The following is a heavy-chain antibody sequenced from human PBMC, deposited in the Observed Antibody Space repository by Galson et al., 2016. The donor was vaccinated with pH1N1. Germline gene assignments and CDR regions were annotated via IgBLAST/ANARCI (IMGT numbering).Heavy chain of an antibody. D-gene: IGHD3-3*01. J-gene: IGHJ4*02. CDR1: GGSVSSGHYY. V-gene: IGHV4-61*01. CDR3: ARVRPYDFWGGYFDS. Sequence: ETLSLTCNVSGGSVSSGHYYWSWIRQFPGKGLEWIGYSFYSGTTKYNPSLENRVVISLDTSKNQCTLKLTSVSAADTAVYYCARVRPYDFWGGYFDSWGQGILVTVSS. CDR2: SFYSGTT.